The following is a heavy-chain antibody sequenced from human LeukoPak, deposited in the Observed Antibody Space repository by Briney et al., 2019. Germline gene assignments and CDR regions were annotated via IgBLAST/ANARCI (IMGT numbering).Heavy chain of an antibody. Sequence: ASVKVSCKASGGTFCSYAISWVRQAPGQGLEWMGGIIPIFGTANYAQKFQGRVTITADKSTSTAYMELSSLRSEDTAVYYCARRAGEGSYYNGDYYYYYGMDVWGKGTTVTVSS. CDR2: IIPIFGTA. D-gene: IGHD3-10*01. V-gene: IGHV1-69*06. CDR1: GGTFCSYA. J-gene: IGHJ6*04. CDR3: ARRAGEGSYYNGDYYYYYGMDV.